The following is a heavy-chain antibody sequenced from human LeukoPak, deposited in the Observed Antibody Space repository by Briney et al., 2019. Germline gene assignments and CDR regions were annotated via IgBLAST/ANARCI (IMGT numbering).Heavy chain of an antibody. CDR2: IYSGGST. CDR1: GFTVSSNY. D-gene: IGHD6-6*01. CDR3: ARAERGCEDSSCGSIFDC. Sequence: GGSVRLSCAASGFTVSSNYMSWVRQAPGKGLEWVSVIYSGGSTYYADSVKGRFTISRDNSKNTLYLQMNSLRAEDTAVYYCARAERGCEDSSCGSIFDCWDRRTLITVSS. J-gene: IGHJ4*02. V-gene: IGHV3-53*01.